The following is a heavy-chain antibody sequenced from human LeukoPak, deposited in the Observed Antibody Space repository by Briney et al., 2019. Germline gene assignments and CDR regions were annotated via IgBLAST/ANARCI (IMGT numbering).Heavy chain of an antibody. J-gene: IGHJ4*02. CDR2: VSYSGST. CDR3: ASATSGYYFDF. Sequence: SETLSLTCTVSGGSIGSYYWNWIRQPPGKGLEWIGYVSYSGSTNYNPSLKSRVTMSVDKSKNQFSLKLSSVTAADTAVYFCASATSGYYFDFWDQGTLVTVSS. CDR1: GGSIGSYY. V-gene: IGHV4-59*01. D-gene: IGHD3-22*01.